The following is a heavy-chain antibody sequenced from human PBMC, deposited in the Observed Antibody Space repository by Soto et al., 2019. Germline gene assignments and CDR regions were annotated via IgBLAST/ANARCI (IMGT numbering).Heavy chain of an antibody. CDR1: GYTFTSYG. CDR3: ATSTLSGIAAAGTSGGYYYYGMDV. V-gene: IGHV1-2*02. D-gene: IGHD6-13*01. J-gene: IGHJ6*02. CDR2: ISPNNGST. Sequence: ASVKVSCKASGYTFTSYGISWVRQAPGQGLEWMGWISPNNGSTNYAQKFQGRVTMTRDTSISTAYMELSRLRSDDTAVYYCATSTLSGIAAAGTSGGYYYYGMDVWGQGTTVTVSS.